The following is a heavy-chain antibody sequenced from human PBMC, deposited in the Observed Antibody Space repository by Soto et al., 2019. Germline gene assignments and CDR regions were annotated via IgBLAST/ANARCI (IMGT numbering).Heavy chain of an antibody. Sequence: SETLSLTCAVSGGSISSSNWWSWVRQPPGKGLEWIGEIYHSGSTNYNPSLKSRVTISVDKSKNQFSLKLSSVTAADTAVYYCARGGSHDFWTAFGWFDPWGQGTLVTVSS. V-gene: IGHV4-4*02. J-gene: IGHJ5*02. CDR2: IYHSGST. D-gene: IGHD3-3*01. CDR3: ARGGSHDFWTAFGWFDP. CDR1: GGSISSSNW.